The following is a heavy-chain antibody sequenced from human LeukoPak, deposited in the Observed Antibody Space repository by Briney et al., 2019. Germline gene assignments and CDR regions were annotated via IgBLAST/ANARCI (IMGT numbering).Heavy chain of an antibody. CDR1: GGSISSSSYY. J-gene: IGHJ4*02. V-gene: IGHV4-39*07. D-gene: IGHD5-24*01. CDR2: IYYSGST. CDR3: ARTWTIYKQEYYFDY. Sequence: SETLSLTCTVSGGSISSSSYYWGWIRQPPGKGLEWIGSIYYSGSTYYNPSLKSRVTISVDTSKNQFSLKLSSVTAADTAVYYCARTWTIYKQEYYFDYWGQGTLVTVSS.